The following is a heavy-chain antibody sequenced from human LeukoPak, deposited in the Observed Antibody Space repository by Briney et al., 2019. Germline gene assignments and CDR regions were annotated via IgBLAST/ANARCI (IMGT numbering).Heavy chain of an antibody. J-gene: IGHJ4*02. CDR2: IIPILGIA. CDR3: ASRADFDY. Sequence: SVKVSCKASGGTFSSYAISWVRQAPGQGLEWMGRIIPILGIANYAQKFQGRVTITADKSTSTAYMELSSLRSENTAVYYCASRADFDYWGQGTLVTVSS. CDR1: GGTFSSYA. D-gene: IGHD6-13*01. V-gene: IGHV1-69*04.